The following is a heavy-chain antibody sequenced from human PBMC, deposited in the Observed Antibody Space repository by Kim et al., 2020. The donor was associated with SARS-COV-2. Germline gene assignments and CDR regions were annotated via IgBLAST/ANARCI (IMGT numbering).Heavy chain of an antibody. CDR1: GGSISSYY. Sequence: SETLSLTCTVSGGSISSYYWSWIRQPPGKGLEWIGYIYYSGSTNYNPSLKRRVTISVDTSKNQFSLKLSSVTAADTAVYYWARGDYYDSSGYLRARPGYFDYWGQGTLVTVSS. J-gene: IGHJ4*02. CDR3: ARGDYYDSSGYLRARPGYFDY. CDR2: IYYSGST. V-gene: IGHV4-59*13. D-gene: IGHD3-22*01.